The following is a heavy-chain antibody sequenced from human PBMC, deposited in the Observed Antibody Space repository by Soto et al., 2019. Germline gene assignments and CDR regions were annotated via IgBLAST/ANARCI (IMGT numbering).Heavy chain of an antibody. CDR3: ARRYGSCFDY. CDR2: IYYSGST. V-gene: IGHV4-59*08. D-gene: IGHD5-18*01. J-gene: IGHJ4*02. CDR1: GGSISSYY. Sequence: QVQLQESGPGLVKPSETLSLTCTVSGGSISSYYWSWIRQPPGKGLEWIGYIYYSGSTNDNPSLXRXVXIXXDTSKNRFSLKLSSVTAADTAVYYCARRYGSCFDYWGQGTLVTVSS.